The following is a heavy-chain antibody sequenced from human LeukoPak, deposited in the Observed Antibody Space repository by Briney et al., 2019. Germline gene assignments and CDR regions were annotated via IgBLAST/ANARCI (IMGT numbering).Heavy chain of an antibody. CDR3: ARVTSPLDY. CDR2: IKQDGSDK. V-gene: IGHV3-7*04. J-gene: IGHJ4*02. CDR1: GFSFSSYW. Sequence: GGSLRLSCAASGFSFSSYWMTWVRQAPGKGLEWVANIKQDGSDKYYVESVKGRFTISRDNAKNSLYLQMNSLRAEDTAVYYCARVTSPLDYWGQGAPVTVSS. D-gene: IGHD2-21*02.